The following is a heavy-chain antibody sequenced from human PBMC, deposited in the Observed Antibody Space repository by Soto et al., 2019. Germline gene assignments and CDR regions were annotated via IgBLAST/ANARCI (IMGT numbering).Heavy chain of an antibody. V-gene: IGHV1-69*13. Sequence: VKVSCKASGGTFSSYAISWVRQAPGQGLEWMGGIIPIFGTANYAQKFQGRVTITADESTSTAYMELSSLRSEDTAVYYCASQPTYSSSWYGWFDPWGQGTLVTVSS. J-gene: IGHJ5*02. CDR1: GGTFSSYA. CDR3: ASQPTYSSSWYGWFDP. CDR2: IIPIFGTA. D-gene: IGHD6-13*01.